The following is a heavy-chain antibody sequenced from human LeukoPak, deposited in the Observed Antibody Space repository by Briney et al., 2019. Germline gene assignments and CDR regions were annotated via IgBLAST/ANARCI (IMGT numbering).Heavy chain of an antibody. CDR2: INPNSGGT. J-gene: IGHJ3*02. CDR3: ARVGYSSSDSHAFDI. V-gene: IGHV1-2*02. D-gene: IGHD6-13*01. Sequence: GASVKVSCKASGYTFTGYYMHWVRQAPGQGLEWMGWINPNSGGTNYAQKFQGRVTMTRDTSISTAYMELSRLRSDDTAVYYCARVGYSSSDSHAFDIWGQGTMVTVSS. CDR1: GYTFTGYY.